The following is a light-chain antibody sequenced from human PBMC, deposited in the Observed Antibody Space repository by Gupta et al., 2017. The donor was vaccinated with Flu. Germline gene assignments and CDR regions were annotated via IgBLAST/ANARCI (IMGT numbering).Light chain of an antibody. CDR1: QTGFHSPTNRNY. V-gene: IGKV4-1*01. CDR2: WAS. CDR3: QQCLSAPRT. J-gene: IGKJ2*01. Sequence: DIVMTQSPDSLAVSVGERATINGWSSQTGFHSPTNRNYVAWYQHKPGQSPRLLIYWASARECGVPDRFSGSGFGTDFTLAVSSVQPEDLALYYCQQCLSAPRTFGQGTKLDI.